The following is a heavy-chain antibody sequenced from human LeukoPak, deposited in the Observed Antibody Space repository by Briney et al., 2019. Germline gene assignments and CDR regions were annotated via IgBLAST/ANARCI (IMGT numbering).Heavy chain of an antibody. D-gene: IGHD6-6*01. V-gene: IGHV3-21*01. CDR2: ISSSSGYI. CDR1: GFTFNSYS. J-gene: IGHJ6*03. Sequence: GGSLRLSCAASGFTFNSYSMNWVRQTPGKGLEWVSSISSSSGYINYADSVKGRFTISRDNAKNSLYLQMNSLRAEDTAVYYCARDLVSSSFYYYYMDVWGKGTTVTVSS. CDR3: ARDLVSSSFYYYYMDV.